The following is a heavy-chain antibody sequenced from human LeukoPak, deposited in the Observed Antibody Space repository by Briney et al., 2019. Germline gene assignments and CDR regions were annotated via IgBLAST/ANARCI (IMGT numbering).Heavy chain of an antibody. V-gene: IGHV3-21*01. CDR3: ARDTCSSTSCYWAHRDAFDI. D-gene: IGHD2-2*01. CDR1: GFTFSSYS. J-gene: IGHJ3*02. Sequence: GGSLRLSCAASGFTFSSYSMNWVRQAPGKGLEWVSSISSSSSYIYYADSVKGRFTISRDNAKNSLYLQMNSLRAGDTAVYYCARDTCSSTSCYWAHRDAFDIWGQGTMVTVSS. CDR2: ISSSSSYI.